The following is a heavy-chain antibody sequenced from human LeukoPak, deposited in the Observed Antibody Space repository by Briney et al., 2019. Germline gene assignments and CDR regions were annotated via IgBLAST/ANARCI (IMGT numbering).Heavy chain of an antibody. D-gene: IGHD4-17*01. Sequence: GGSLRLSCAASGFTFTSDTMNWVRQAPGKGLEWVSSITSGSSYIYYADSVKGRVTISRDNAKNSLDLQMTSLRVEDTDVYYCAKTYGHFDDWGQGTLVTVSS. J-gene: IGHJ4*02. CDR3: AKTYGHFDD. V-gene: IGHV3-21*01. CDR2: ITSGSSYI. CDR1: GFTFTSDT.